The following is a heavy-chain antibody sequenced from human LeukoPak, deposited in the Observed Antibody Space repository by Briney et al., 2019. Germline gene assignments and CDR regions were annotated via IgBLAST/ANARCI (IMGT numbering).Heavy chain of an antibody. CDR2: INPSGGRT. Sequence: ASVKVSCKASGYTFTSNHMHWVRQAPGQGLEWMGMINPSGGRTSYAQKVQGRVTMTRDTSTSTVYMELGRMRSDDTAVYYCAVQVAGTVYWGQGTLVTVSS. CDR1: GYTFTSNH. CDR3: AVQVAGTVY. D-gene: IGHD6-19*01. V-gene: IGHV1-46*01. J-gene: IGHJ4*02.